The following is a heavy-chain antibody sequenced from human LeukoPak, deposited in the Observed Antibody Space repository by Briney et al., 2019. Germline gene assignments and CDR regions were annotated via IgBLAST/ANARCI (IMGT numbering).Heavy chain of an antibody. Sequence: SVKVSCKASGGTFSSYAISWVRQVPGQGLEWMGGIIPIFGTANYAQKFQGRVTITADESTSTAYMELSSLRSEDTAVYYCARQGYDILTGYYTEIDYWGQGTLVTVSS. CDR2: IIPIFGTA. CDR3: ARQGYDILTGYYTEIDY. CDR1: GGTFSSYA. J-gene: IGHJ4*02. V-gene: IGHV1-69*13. D-gene: IGHD3-9*01.